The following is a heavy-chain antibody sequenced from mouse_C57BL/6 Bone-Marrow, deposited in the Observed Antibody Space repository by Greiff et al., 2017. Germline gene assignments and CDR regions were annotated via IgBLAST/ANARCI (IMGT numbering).Heavy chain of an antibody. J-gene: IGHJ4*01. CDR1: GFSLTSYG. D-gene: IGHD2-3*01. Sequence: QVQLKESGPGLVQPSQSLSITCTVSGFSLTSYGVHWVRQSPGKGLEWLGVIWRGGSTDYNAAFMSRLSITTDNSKSQVFVKMNSLQSDDIAIYNCAKKGYYCYYDYAMDYWGQGTSVTVAS. V-gene: IGHV2-5*01. CDR2: IWRGGST. CDR3: AKKGYYCYYDYAMDY.